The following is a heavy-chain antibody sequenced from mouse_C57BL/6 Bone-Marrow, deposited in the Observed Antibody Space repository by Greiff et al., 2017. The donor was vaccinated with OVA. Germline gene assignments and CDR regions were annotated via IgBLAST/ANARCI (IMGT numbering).Heavy chain of an antibody. D-gene: IGHD1-1*01. CDR2: ISSGGSYT. Sequence: EVKLMESGGDLVKPGGSLKLSCAASGFTFSSYGMSWVRQTPDKRLEWVATISSGGSYTYYPDSVKGRFTISRDNAKNTLYLQMSSLKSEDTAMYYCARQGTVDAMDYWGQGTSVTVSS. CDR3: ARQGTVDAMDY. J-gene: IGHJ4*01. V-gene: IGHV5-6*01. CDR1: GFTFSSYG.